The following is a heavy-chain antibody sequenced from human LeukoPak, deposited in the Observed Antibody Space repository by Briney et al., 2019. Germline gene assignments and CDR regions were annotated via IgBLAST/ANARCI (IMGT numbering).Heavy chain of an antibody. CDR1: NHSIYSGYH. D-gene: IGHD3-10*02. J-gene: IGHJ4*02. Sequence: SETLSLTCTVSNHSIYSGYHWAWIRQPPGKGLEYIGSIYHTGSTYYNPSLKSRVTISVDTSKNQFFLTLSSVTAADTAIFYCASVRGRGGAIAFWGQGALVTVSS. CDR3: ASVRGRGGAIAF. CDR2: IYHTGST. V-gene: IGHV4-38-2*02.